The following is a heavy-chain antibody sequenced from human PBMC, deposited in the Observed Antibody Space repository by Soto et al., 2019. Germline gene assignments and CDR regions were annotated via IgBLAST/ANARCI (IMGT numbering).Heavy chain of an antibody. D-gene: IGHD4-4*01. CDR3: ARNSLLSYGPSRTTVTTHFDY. CDR2: IYYSGSP. CDR1: GGSISSYY. V-gene: IGHV4-59*01. Sequence: SETLSLTCTVSGGSISSYYWSWIRQPPGKGLEWIGYIYYSGSPNYNPSLKSRVTISVDTSKNQFSLKLSSVTAADTAVYYCARNSLLSYGPSRTTVTTHFDYWGQGXLVTVSS. J-gene: IGHJ4*02.